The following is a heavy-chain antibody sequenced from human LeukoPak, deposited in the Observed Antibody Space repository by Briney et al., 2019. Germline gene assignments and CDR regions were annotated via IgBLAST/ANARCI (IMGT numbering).Heavy chain of an antibody. V-gene: IGHV3-48*01. CDR3: AELGITMIGGV. D-gene: IGHD3-10*02. CDR1: GFTFSSYS. CDR2: ISSSSSTI. Sequence: GGSLRLSCAASGFTFSSYSMNWVRQAPGKGLEWVSYISSSSSTIYYADSVKGRFTISRDSSKNTLYLQMNSLRAEDTAVYYCAELGITMIGGVWGKGTTVTISS. J-gene: IGHJ6*04.